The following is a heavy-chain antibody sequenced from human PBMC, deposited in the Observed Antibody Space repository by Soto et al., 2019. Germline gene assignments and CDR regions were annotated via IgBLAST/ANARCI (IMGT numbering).Heavy chain of an antibody. CDR1: GFTFSSYA. V-gene: IGHV3-48*02. D-gene: IGHD6-13*01. CDR2: ISSSGGTI. Sequence: GSLRLSCAASGFTFSSYAMSWVRQAPGRGLEWVSYISSSGGTIYYADSVKGRFTISRDNAKNSLYLQMNSLRDEDTAFYYCARDRSSSSWFDGEFDYWGQGTLVTVSS. CDR3: ARDRSSSSWFDGEFDY. J-gene: IGHJ4*02.